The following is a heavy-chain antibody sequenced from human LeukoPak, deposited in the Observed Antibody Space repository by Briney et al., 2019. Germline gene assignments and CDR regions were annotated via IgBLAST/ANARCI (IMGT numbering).Heavy chain of an antibody. J-gene: IGHJ4*02. CDR3: AREGVAVAGRDY. CDR1: GGSISSSSYY. D-gene: IGHD6-19*01. Sequence: SETLSLTCTVSGGSISSSSYYWGWIRQPPGTGLEWIGSIYYSGSTYYNPSLKSRVTISVDTSKNQFSLKLSSVTAADTAVYYCAREGVAVAGRDYWGQGTLVTVSS. V-gene: IGHV4-39*07. CDR2: IYYSGST.